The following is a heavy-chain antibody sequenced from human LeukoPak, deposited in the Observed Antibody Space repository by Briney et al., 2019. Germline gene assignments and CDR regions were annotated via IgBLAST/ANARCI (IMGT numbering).Heavy chain of an antibody. J-gene: IGHJ6*03. V-gene: IGHV1-46*01. CDR1: GYTFTDYG. D-gene: IGHD5-18*01. CDR2: INPSGGST. Sequence: ASVKVSCKASGYTFTDYGISWVRQAPGQGLEWMGIINPSGGSTSYAQKFQGRVTMTRDMSTSTVYMELSSLRSEDTAVYYCARGIQLWLMDYYYYMDVWGKGTTVTVSS. CDR3: ARGIQLWLMDYYYYMDV.